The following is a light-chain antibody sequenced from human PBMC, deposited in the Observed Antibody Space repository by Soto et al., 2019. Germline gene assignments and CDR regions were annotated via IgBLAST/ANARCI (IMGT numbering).Light chain of an antibody. CDR2: DAS. Sequence: EIVLTQSTATLSLSPGERATLSCRASYTVSTYLSWYQQKPGQAPRLLIYDASNRATGIPARFRGSGSGTDFTLTISSLETEDFAVYYCQQRVNWPRWTFGQGTKVDIK. CDR3: QQRVNWPRWT. CDR1: YTVSTY. V-gene: IGKV3-11*01. J-gene: IGKJ1*01.